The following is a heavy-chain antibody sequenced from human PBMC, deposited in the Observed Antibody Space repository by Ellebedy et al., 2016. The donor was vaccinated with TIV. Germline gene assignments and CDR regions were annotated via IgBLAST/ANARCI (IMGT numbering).Heavy chain of an antibody. Sequence: MPSETLSLTCAIYGRSFSGYYWTWIRQTPAKGLEWIGEVNYSGSAYYNPSLKSRVTISLDTSTKRLSLQMTSVTAADTALYFCARGRSAIVTAYNSFHPWGQGTLVTVSS. D-gene: IGHD2-21*02. V-gene: IGHV4-34*01. J-gene: IGHJ5*02. CDR1: GRSFSGYY. CDR3: ARGRSAIVTAYNSFHP. CDR2: VNYSGSA.